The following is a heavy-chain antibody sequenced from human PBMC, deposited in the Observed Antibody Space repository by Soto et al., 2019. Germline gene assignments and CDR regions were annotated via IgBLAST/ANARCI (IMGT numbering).Heavy chain of an antibody. CDR1: GGSISSYY. Sequence: NPSETLSLTCTVSGGSISSYYWSWIRQPPGKGLEWIGYIYYSGSTNYNPSLKSRVTISVDTSKNQFSLKLSSVTAADTAVYYCARAPYYYDSSGYYLDYWGQGTLVTVSS. J-gene: IGHJ4*02. D-gene: IGHD3-22*01. CDR3: ARAPYYYDSSGYYLDY. CDR2: IYYSGST. V-gene: IGHV4-59*01.